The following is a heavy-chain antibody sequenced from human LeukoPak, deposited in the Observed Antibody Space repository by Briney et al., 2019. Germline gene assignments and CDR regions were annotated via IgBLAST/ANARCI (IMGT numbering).Heavy chain of an antibody. CDR3: ARDSAWSHDYGDYGPRFYP. V-gene: IGHV4-31*03. J-gene: IGHJ5*02. CDR2: IYYSGST. D-gene: IGHD4-17*01. CDR1: GGSISSGGYY. Sequence: PSQTLSLTCTVSGGSISSGGYYWSWIRQHPGKGLEWIGYIYYSGSTYYNPSLKSRVTISVDTSKNQFSLKLSSVTAADTAVYYCARDSAWSHDYGDYGPRFYPWGQGTLVTVSP.